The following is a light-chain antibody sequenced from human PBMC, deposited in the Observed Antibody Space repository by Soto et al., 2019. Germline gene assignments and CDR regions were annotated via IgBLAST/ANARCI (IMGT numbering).Light chain of an antibody. CDR3: ISYTSSSTPHYV. CDR2: EVS. J-gene: IGLJ1*01. CDR1: SSDVGGYNY. Sequence: QSALTQPASVSGSPGQSITISCTGTSSDVGGYNYVSWYQQHPGKAPKLMIYEVSNRPSGVSNRFSGSKSGNTASLSISGLQAEDEADYYCISYTSSSTPHYVFGTGTKLTVL. V-gene: IGLV2-14*01.